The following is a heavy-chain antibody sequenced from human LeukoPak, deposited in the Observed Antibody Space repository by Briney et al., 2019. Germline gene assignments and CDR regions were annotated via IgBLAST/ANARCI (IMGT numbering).Heavy chain of an antibody. CDR3: ARDPEVGSFDP. J-gene: IGHJ5*02. V-gene: IGHV1-69*06. CDR2: IIPIFGTA. CDR1: GGTFSNYA. D-gene: IGHD1-26*01. Sequence: GASVKVSCKASGGTFSNYAISWVRQAPGQGLEWMGGIIPIFGTANYAQKFQGRVTITADKSTSTAYMELSSLRSEDTAVYYCARDPEVGSFDPWGQGTLVTVSS.